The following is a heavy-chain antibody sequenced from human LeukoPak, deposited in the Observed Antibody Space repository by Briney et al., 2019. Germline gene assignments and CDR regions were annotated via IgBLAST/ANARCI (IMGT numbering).Heavy chain of an antibody. CDR1: GGSISSSY. CDR3: ARGRPVAGTLDY. CDR2: IYYSGST. Sequence: SETLSLTCTVSGGSISSSYWSWIRQPPWKGLEWIGFIYYSGSTNYNPSLNSRVTISVDMSKNQFSLELNSVTAADTAVYYCARGRPVAGTLDYWGQGTLVTVSS. D-gene: IGHD6-19*01. J-gene: IGHJ4*02. V-gene: IGHV4-59*01.